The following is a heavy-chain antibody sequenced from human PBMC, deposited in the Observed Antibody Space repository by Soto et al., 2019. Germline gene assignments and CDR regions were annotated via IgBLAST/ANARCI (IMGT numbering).Heavy chain of an antibody. Sequence: GGSLRLSCAASGFTFSDYYMSWIRQAPGKGLEWVSYISSSSSYTNYAESVKGRFTISRDNAKNSLYLQMNSLRAEDTAEYYFSRDADILTGSDAFDIWGQGTMVTVSS. CDR3: SRDADILTGSDAFDI. V-gene: IGHV3-11*05. J-gene: IGHJ3*02. CDR1: GFTFSDYY. CDR2: ISSSSSYT. D-gene: IGHD3-9*01.